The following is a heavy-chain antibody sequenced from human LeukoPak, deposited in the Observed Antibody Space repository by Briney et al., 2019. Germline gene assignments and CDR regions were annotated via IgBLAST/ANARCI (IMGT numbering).Heavy chain of an antibody. CDR2: ISAGGDRT. D-gene: IGHD3-22*01. J-gene: IGHJ4*02. Sequence: TGGSLRLSCAASGFRFNSYGMTWVRLAPGKGLEWVSAISAGGDRTYYADAVKGRFTISRDNSNNTLYLQMNSLRAEDTAVYYCARDPGDYYDSSGYYEDWGQGTLVTVSS. CDR1: GFRFNSYG. CDR3: ARDPGDYYDSSGYYED. V-gene: IGHV3-23*01.